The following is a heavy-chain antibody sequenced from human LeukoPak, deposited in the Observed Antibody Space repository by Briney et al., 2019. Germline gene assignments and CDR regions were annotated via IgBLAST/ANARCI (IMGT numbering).Heavy chain of an antibody. D-gene: IGHD6-13*01. CDR1: GGSFSGYY. CDR3: ARVGAGSWYVSYYGMDV. J-gene: IGHJ6*02. CDR2: INHSGST. Sequence: SETLSLTCAVYGGSFSGYYWSWIRQPPGKGLEWIGEINHSGSTNYNPSLKSRVTISVDTSKNQFSLKLSSVTAADTAVYYCARVGAGSWYVSYYGMDVWGQGTTVTVSS. V-gene: IGHV4-34*01.